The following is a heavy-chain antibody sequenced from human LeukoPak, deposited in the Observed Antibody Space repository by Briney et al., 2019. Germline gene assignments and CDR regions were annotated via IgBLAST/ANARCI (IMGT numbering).Heavy chain of an antibody. CDR1: GYTFTIYY. D-gene: IGHD1-26*01. V-gene: IGHV1-46*03. J-gene: IGHJ4*02. CDR2: INPSGGST. CDR3: ARSTYSGSYCLDY. Sequence: ASVKVSCKASGYTFTIYYMHWVRHAPGQGIEWMGIINPSGGSTSYAQKFQGRVTMTRDTSTSTVYMALSSPRSEDTAVYYCARSTYSGSYCLDYWGQGTLVTVSS.